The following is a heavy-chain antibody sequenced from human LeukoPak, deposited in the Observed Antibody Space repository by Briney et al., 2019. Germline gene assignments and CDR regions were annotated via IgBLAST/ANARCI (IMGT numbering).Heavy chain of an antibody. Sequence: GESLKISCKGSGFSFSTYWIAWVRQMPGKGLEWMGFIYPSDSAARYSPSFQGQVTISADKSISTAYLQWSSLKASDTAMYYCAILYGSGSYYNAIDYWGQGTLVTVSS. D-gene: IGHD3-10*01. J-gene: IGHJ4*02. V-gene: IGHV5-51*01. CDR2: IYPSDSAA. CDR3: AILYGSGSYYNAIDY. CDR1: GFSFSTYW.